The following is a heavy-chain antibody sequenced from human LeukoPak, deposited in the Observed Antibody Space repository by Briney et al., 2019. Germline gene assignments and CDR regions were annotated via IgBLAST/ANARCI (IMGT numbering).Heavy chain of an antibody. D-gene: IGHD3-3*01. CDR3: ARDFITIFGVDSFDY. CDR2: ISAYNGNT. J-gene: IGHJ4*02. CDR1: GYTFTSYG. V-gene: IGHV1-18*01. Sequence: ASVKVSFKASGYTFTSYGISWVRQAPGQGLEWMGWISAYNGNTNYAQKLQGRVTMTTDTSTSTAYMELRSLRSDDTAVYYCARDFITIFGVDSFDYWGQGTLVTVSS.